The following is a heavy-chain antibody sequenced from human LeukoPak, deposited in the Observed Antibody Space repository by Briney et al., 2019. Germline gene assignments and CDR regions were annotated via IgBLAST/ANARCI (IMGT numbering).Heavy chain of an antibody. CDR2: IYYSGTT. J-gene: IGHJ4*02. CDR3: ASFRFFDSSGYRN. D-gene: IGHD3-22*01. V-gene: IGHV4-61*01. Sequence: SETLSLTCTVSGSSVSSGSYYGSWIRQPPGKGLEWIGYIYYSGTTNYNPSLNSRVTISVDTSKNQFSLKLSSVTAADTAVYYCASFRFFDSSGYRNWGQGILVTVSS. CDR1: GSSVSSGSYY.